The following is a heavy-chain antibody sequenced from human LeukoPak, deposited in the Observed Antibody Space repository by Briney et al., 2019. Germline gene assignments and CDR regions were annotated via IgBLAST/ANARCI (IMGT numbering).Heavy chain of an antibody. CDR1: GFTFSRHW. Sequence: PGGSLRLSCAASGFTFSRHWMTWVRQAPGKGLEWVANIKHDGSEKNYVGSVKGRFTISRDNAKNSLYLQMNSLRAEDTAVYYYATPLDYYDRSDSHQGGDWGQGTLVTVSS. V-gene: IGHV3-7*03. CDR3: ATPLDYYDRSDSHQGGD. CDR2: IKHDGSEK. J-gene: IGHJ4*02. D-gene: IGHD3-22*01.